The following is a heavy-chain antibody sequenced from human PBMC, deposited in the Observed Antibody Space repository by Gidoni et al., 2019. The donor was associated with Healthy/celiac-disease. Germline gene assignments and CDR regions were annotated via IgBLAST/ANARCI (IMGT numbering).Heavy chain of an antibody. Sequence: EVQLVESGGGLVKPGGSLRLSCAASGFTFRSYSMNWVRQAPGKGLEWVSSISSSSSYIYYADSVKGRFTISRDNAKNSLYLQMNSLRAEDTAVYYCARGVLRYFDWLYDAFDIWGQGTMVTVSS. CDR3: ARGVLRYFDWLYDAFDI. D-gene: IGHD3-9*01. V-gene: IGHV3-21*01. CDR1: GFTFRSYS. J-gene: IGHJ3*02. CDR2: ISSSSSYI.